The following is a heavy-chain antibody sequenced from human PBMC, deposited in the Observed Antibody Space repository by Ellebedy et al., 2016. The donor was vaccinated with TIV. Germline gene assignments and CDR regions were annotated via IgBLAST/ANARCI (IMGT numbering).Heavy chain of an antibody. Sequence: GSLRLSXTVSGGSISSYYWSWIRQPPGKGLEWIGYIYYSGSTNYNPSLKSRVTISVDKSKNQFSLKLSSVTAADTAVYYCARKVVGPYYYGSGSYYLTRGYFDLWGRGTLVTVSS. CDR3: ARKVVGPYYYGSGSYYLTRGYFDL. J-gene: IGHJ2*01. CDR1: GGSISSYY. D-gene: IGHD3-10*01. CDR2: IYYSGST. V-gene: IGHV4-59*12.